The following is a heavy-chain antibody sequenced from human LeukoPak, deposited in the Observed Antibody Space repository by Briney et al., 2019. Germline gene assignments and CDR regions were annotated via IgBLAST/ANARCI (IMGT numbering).Heavy chain of an antibody. Sequence: GGSLRLSCAASGFTFSNVWMSWVRQAPGKGLEWVGRIKSKTDGGTVDYAAPVKGRFTISRDDLKNTLYLEMSSLKTEDTAVYYCTKDHGSGSYYFDYWGQGTLVTVYS. CDR3: TKDHGSGSYYFDY. J-gene: IGHJ4*02. D-gene: IGHD3-10*01. CDR1: GFTFSNVW. V-gene: IGHV3-15*01. CDR2: IKSKTDGGTV.